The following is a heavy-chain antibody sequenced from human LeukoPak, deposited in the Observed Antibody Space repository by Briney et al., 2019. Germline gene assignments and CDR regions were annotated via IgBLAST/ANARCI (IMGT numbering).Heavy chain of an antibody. CDR2: MNPNSGNT. D-gene: IGHD6-13*01. Sequence: ASVKVSCKASGYTFTSYDINWVRQATGQGLEWMGWMNPNSGNTGYAQKFQGRVTMTRNTSISTAYMELSSLRSEDTAVYYCARARYSSSRYRGNYYYGMDVWGQGTTVTVSS. CDR1: GYTFTSYD. CDR3: ARARYSSSRYRGNYYYGMDV. J-gene: IGHJ6*02. V-gene: IGHV1-8*01.